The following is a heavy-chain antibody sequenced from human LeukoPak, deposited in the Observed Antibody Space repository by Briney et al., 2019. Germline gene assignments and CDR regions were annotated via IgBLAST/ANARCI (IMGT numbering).Heavy chain of an antibody. J-gene: IGHJ5*02. Sequence: PGGSLRLSCAASGFTFSSYAMSWVRQAPGKGLEWVSAISGSGGSTYYADSVKGRFTISRDNSKNTLYLQMNSLRAEDTAVYYCVKERFGQQLPGWFDPWGQGTLVTVSS. CDR2: ISGSGGST. V-gene: IGHV3-23*01. CDR3: VKERFGQQLPGWFDP. D-gene: IGHD6-13*01. CDR1: GFTFSSYA.